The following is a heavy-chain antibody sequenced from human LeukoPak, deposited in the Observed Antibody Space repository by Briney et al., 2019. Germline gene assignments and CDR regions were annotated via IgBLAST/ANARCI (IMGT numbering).Heavy chain of an antibody. CDR2: MYPPLYHGGNT. Sequence: PSETLSLTCAVSGVSISSNFYWGWVRQSPGIGLQWIATMYPPLYHGGNTFYSPSLKSRVTMSLDKSQNQFSLKLHSVTATDTAVYYCAISIGYSYGDDAFDVWGPGTGVTVSS. D-gene: IGHD5-18*01. CDR3: AISIGYSYGDDAFDV. J-gene: IGHJ3*01. V-gene: IGHV4-38-2*01. CDR1: GVSISSNFY.